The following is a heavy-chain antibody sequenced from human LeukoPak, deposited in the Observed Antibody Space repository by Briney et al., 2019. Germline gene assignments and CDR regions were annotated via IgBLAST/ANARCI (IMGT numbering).Heavy chain of an antibody. V-gene: IGHV1-2*02. Sequence: ASVKVSCKASGYTFAGYYMHWVRQAPGQGLEWMGWINPNSGGTNYAQKFQGRVTMTRDTSISTAYMGLSRLRSDDTAVYYYARTYYGSGSYLYWGQGTLVTVSS. CDR3: ARTYYGSGSYLY. CDR1: GYTFAGYY. J-gene: IGHJ4*02. D-gene: IGHD3-10*01. CDR2: INPNSGGT.